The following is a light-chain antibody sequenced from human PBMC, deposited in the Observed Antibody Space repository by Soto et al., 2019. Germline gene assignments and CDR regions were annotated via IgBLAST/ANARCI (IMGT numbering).Light chain of an antibody. CDR2: GAS. V-gene: IGKV3-15*01. J-gene: IGKJ1*01. CDR3: HQYNYGPPGIPWT. CDR1: QSVSSD. Sequence: EIVMTQSPATLSVSPGERATLSCRASQSVSSDLAWYQQKPGQSPRLPIYGASTRATGIPAWFSGSWSGTEFALTISILESEALSVYYCHQYNYGPPGIPWTFGQGNKVEIK.